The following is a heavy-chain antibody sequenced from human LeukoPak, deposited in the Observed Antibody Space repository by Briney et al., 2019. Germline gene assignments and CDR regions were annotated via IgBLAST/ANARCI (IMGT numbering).Heavy chain of an antibody. V-gene: IGHV4-31*03. Sequence: SQTLSLTCTVSGGSISSGGYYWSWIRQHPGKGLEWIGYIYYSGSTYYNPSLKSRVTISVDTSKNQFSLKLSSVTAADTAVYHRARGRSGITMVRGAPPHWFDPWGQGTLVTASS. J-gene: IGHJ5*02. D-gene: IGHD3-10*01. CDR1: GGSISSGGYY. CDR2: IYYSGST. CDR3: ARGRSGITMVRGAPPHWFDP.